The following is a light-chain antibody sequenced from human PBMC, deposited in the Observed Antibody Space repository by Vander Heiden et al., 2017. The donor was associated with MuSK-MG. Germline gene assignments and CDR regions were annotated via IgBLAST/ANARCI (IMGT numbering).Light chain of an antibody. J-gene: IGLJ3*02. CDR2: GNT. Sequence: QSVLTQPPSATGTPGQRVTISCSGSSSNIGTNTVNWYQHLPGTAPRLLIYGNTQRPSGVPDRFSGSKSDTSASLVISGLQSEDEADYCCTTWDNSLNGPVFGGGTKLTVL. V-gene: IGLV1-44*01. CDR1: SSNIGTNT. CDR3: TTWDNSLNGPV.